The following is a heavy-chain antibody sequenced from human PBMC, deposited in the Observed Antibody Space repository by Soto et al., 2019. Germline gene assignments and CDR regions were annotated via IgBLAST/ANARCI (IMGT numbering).Heavy chain of an antibody. J-gene: IGHJ5*02. D-gene: IGHD6-13*01. CDR1: GFSFSTSG. CDR2: MSFDGTEK. V-gene: IGHV3-30*18. Sequence: QVQLVESGGGVVQPGRSLRLSCAASGFSFSTSGMHWVRQTPGKGLEWVAVMSFDGTEKHYADSVKGRFTISRDNSQNMLYLQMNSLRPEDTAVYYCAKALAAAGRGGFDPWSQGTRVAVTS. CDR3: AKALAAAGRGGFDP.